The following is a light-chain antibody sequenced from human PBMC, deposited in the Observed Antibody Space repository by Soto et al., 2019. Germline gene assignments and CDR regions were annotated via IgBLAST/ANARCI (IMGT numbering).Light chain of an antibody. CDR2: GAS. V-gene: IGKV3-15*01. CDR3: RQYNDWPRT. J-gene: IGKJ1*01. Sequence: EIVMTQSPATLSVSPGERATLSCRASQSINSNLVWHQQKPGQAPRLLIYGASTRATGIPARFSGSGSGTEFTLTISSLQSEDFAVYYCRQYNDWPRTFGQGTKVDI. CDR1: QSINSN.